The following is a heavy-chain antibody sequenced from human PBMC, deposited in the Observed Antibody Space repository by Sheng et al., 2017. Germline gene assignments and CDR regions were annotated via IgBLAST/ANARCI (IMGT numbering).Heavy chain of an antibody. J-gene: IGHJ4*02. D-gene: IGHD2-15*01. Sequence: QVQLVESGGGVVQPGRSLRLSCAASGFTFSSYGMYWVRQAPGKGLEWVAVIWYDGSNKDYADSVKGRFTISRDNSKNTLYLQMNSLRAEDTAVYYCSRGGYGGKPDGLDYWGQGTLVTVSS. V-gene: IGHV3-33*01. CDR2: IWYDGSNK. CDR1: GFTFSSYG. CDR3: SRGGYGGKPDGLDY.